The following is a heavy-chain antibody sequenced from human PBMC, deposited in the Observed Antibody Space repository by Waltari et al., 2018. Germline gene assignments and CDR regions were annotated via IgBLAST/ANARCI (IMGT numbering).Heavy chain of an antibody. CDR3: AREVRVYSGYEEDYYYGMDV. CDR1: GGSISSGNYY. CDR2: IYISGST. V-gene: IGHV4-61*02. J-gene: IGHJ6*02. Sequence: QVQLQESGPGLVKPSQTLSLTCTVSGGSISSGNYYWNWIRQPAGKGLEWVGRIYISGSTNYNPSPKSRVMISLDTSKSLFSLKLNSVSAADTAVYFCAREVRVYSGYEEDYYYGMDVWGQGTTVTVSS. D-gene: IGHD5-12*01.